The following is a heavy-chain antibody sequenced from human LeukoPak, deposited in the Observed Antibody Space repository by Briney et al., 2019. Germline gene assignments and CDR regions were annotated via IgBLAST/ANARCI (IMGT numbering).Heavy chain of an antibody. CDR3: ARDLEGYSYGGSY. J-gene: IGHJ4*02. CDR1: GYTFTGYY. V-gene: IGHV1-2*02. CDR2: INPNSGGT. D-gene: IGHD5-18*01. Sequence: ASVKVSFKASGYTFTGYYMHWVRQAPGQGLEWMGWINPNSGGTNYAQKFQGRVTMTRDTSISTAYMELSRLRSDDTTVYYCARDLEGYSYGGSYWGQGTLVTVSS.